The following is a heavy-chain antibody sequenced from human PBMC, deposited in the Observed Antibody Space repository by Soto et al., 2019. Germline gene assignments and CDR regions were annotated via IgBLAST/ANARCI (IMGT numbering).Heavy chain of an antibody. Sequence: QVQLVESGGGVVQPGRSLRLSCAASGFTFSSYGMHWVRKAPGKGLEWVADIWCDGSIKYYADSVKGRFTISRDNSKKTLYLQMKSLRAEDMTVYYCARDKWLRQIIYSYYGMDVWGQGTTVTVSS. V-gene: IGHV3-33*01. J-gene: IGHJ6*02. CDR1: GFTFSSYG. CDR3: ARDKWLRQIIYSYYGMDV. CDR2: IWCDGSIK. D-gene: IGHD5-12*01.